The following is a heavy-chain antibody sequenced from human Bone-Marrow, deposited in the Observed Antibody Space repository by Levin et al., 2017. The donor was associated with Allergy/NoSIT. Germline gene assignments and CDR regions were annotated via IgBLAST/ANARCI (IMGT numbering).Heavy chain of an antibody. Sequence: AGGSLRLSCTVSGGSISSSSYYWGWIRQPPGKGLEWIGSIYYSGSTYYNPSLKSRVTISVDTSKNQFSLKLSSVTAADTAVYYCARMAGKMEDNFDYWGQGTLVTVSS. J-gene: IGHJ4*02. V-gene: IGHV4-39*01. D-gene: IGHD6-19*01. CDR3: ARMAGKMEDNFDY. CDR1: GGSISSSSYY. CDR2: IYYSGST.